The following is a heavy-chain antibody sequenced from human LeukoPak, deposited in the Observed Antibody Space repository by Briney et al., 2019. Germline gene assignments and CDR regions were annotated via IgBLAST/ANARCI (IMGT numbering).Heavy chain of an antibody. J-gene: IGHJ4*02. V-gene: IGHV1-2*02. CDR1: GYSFFSYY. D-gene: IGHD3-10*01. CDR3: ARGRSDYYLDS. Sequence: ASVKVSCKASGYSFFSYYMHWVRQAPGHGLEWMGWIYPDSGGTNYAQKFQGRVTMTRDTSISTAYMGLSRLTSDDTAVYYCARGRSDYYLDSWGQGTLVTVSS. CDR2: IYPDSGGT.